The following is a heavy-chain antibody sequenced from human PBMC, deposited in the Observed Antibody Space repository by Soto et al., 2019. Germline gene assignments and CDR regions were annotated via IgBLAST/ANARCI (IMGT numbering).Heavy chain of an antibody. Sequence: GGSLRLSCAASGFTFSTSWMHWVRQAPGKGLEWVSRINSDGTTTSYADSVRGRFTISRDNAKNTLYLQMNSLRAEDTAVYYRARRVALTDNYFFDYWGQGTLVTVSS. J-gene: IGHJ4*02. CDR1: GFTFSTSW. D-gene: IGHD3-3*02. CDR3: ARRVALTDNYFFDY. V-gene: IGHV3-74*01. CDR2: INSDGTTT.